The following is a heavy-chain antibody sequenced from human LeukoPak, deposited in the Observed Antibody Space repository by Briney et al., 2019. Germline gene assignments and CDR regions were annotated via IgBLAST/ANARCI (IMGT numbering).Heavy chain of an antibody. CDR1: GYTFTGYY. CDR3: ARGGQQWRGGNYFDS. J-gene: IGHJ4*02. CDR2: ITTGRGET. Sequence: GASVKVSCKASGYTFTGYYMHWVRQAPGQSLEWMGWITTGRGETRYSQDFQRRITLTRDKSANTVYMDLSDLTSEDTAVYYCARGGQQWRGGNYFDSWGQGTLVAVSS. V-gene: IGHV1-3*03. D-gene: IGHD6-19*01.